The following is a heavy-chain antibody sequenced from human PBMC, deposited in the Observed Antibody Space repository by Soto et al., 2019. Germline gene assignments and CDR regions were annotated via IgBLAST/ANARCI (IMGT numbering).Heavy chain of an antibody. CDR2: IKQDGSEK. CDR1: GFTFSSYW. V-gene: IGHV3-7*03. Sequence: GGSLRLSCAASGFTFSSYWMSWVRQAPGKGLEWVANIKQDGSEKYYVDSVKGRFTISRDNAKNSLYLQMNSLRAEDTAVYYCARVANLNYDYVWGSYRYEYYYYYGMDVWGQGTTVTV. J-gene: IGHJ6*02. CDR3: ARVANLNYDYVWGSYRYEYYYYYGMDV. D-gene: IGHD3-16*02.